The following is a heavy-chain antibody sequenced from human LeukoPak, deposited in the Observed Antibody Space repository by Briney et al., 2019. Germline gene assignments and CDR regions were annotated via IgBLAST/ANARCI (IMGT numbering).Heavy chain of an antibody. V-gene: IGHV4-61*02. CDR3: ARGYSSRREVFDP. CDR1: GGSISSGSYY. J-gene: IGHJ5*02. CDR2: IYTSGST. Sequence: SQTLSLTCTVPGGSISSGSYYWSWIRQPAGKGLEWIGRIYTSGSTNYNPSLKSRATISVDTSKNQFSLKLSSVTAADTAVYYCARGYSSRREVFDPCGQGTLVTVSS. D-gene: IGHD6-13*01.